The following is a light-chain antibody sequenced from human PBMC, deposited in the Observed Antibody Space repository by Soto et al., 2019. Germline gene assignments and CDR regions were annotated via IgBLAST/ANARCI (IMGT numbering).Light chain of an antibody. J-gene: IGLJ3*02. CDR3: ETWDDSLYGPL. Sequence: QAVVTQPPSASGTPGQRVTISCSGSNSNIGGNTVNWYQHLPGTAPKLLIYSNNQRPSGVPDRFSGSKSDTSASLAISGLQSEDEGDYYCETWDDSLYGPLFGGGTKLTVL. V-gene: IGLV1-44*01. CDR1: NSNIGGNT. CDR2: SNN.